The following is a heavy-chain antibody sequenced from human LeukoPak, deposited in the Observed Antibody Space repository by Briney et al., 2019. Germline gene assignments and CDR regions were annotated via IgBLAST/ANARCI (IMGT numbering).Heavy chain of an antibody. V-gene: IGHV4-34*01. J-gene: IGHJ5*02. CDR2: INHSGST. D-gene: IGHD5-18*01. CDR3: ARFTVYGYFDP. CDR1: GGSFSGYY. Sequence: SETLSLTCAVYGGSFSGYYWSWIRQPPGKGLEWIGEINHSGSTNYNPSLKSRVTISVDTSKNQFSLKLSSVTAADTAVYYCARFTVYGYFDPWGQGTLVTVSS.